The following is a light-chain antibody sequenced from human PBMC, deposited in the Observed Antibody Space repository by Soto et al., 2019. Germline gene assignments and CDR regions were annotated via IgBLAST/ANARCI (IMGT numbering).Light chain of an antibody. CDR3: QQYNNWPPYT. J-gene: IGKJ2*01. CDR1: QSVSSSY. CDR2: GSS. Sequence: EIVLTQSPGTLSLSPGERATLSCRASQSVSSSYLAWYQQKPGQAPRLLIYGSSTTATGIPARFSGSGSETEFTLTISSLQSEDFAVYFCQQYNNWPPYTFGQGTKLEIK. V-gene: IGKV3-15*01.